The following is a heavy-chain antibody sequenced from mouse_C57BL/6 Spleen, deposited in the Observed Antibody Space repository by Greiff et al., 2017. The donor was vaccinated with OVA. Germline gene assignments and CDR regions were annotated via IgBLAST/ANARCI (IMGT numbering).Heavy chain of an antibody. J-gene: IGHJ2*01. Sequence: QVQLQQSGPELVKPGASVKISCKASGYAFSSSWMNWVKQRPGKGLEWIGRIYPGDGDTNYNGKFKGKATLTADKSSSTAYMQLSSLTSEDSAVYFCARVGSNSYFDYWGQGTTLTVSS. V-gene: IGHV1-82*01. CDR3: ARVGSNSYFDY. CDR1: GYAFSSSW. D-gene: IGHD2-5*01. CDR2: IYPGDGDT.